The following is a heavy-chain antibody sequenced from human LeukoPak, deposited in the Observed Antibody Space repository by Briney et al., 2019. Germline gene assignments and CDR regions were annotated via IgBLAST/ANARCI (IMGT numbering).Heavy chain of an antibody. CDR1: GGSISSYY. J-gene: IGHJ6*02. D-gene: IGHD3-10*01. CDR2: IYYSGST. Sequence: PSETLSLTCTVSGGSISSYYWSWIRQPPGKGLEWIGYIYYSGSTNYNPSLKSRVTISVDTSKNQFSLRLSSVTAADTAVYYCARHTGITMVRGEPPYGMDVWGQGTTVTVSS. CDR3: ARHTGITMVRGEPPYGMDV. V-gene: IGHV4-59*08.